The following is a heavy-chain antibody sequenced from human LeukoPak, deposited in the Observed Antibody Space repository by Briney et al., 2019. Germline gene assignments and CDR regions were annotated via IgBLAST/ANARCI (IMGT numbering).Heavy chain of an antibody. J-gene: IGHJ4*02. Sequence: KASETLSLTCTVSGGSISSGGYYWSWIRQHPGKGLEWIGYIYYSGSTYYNPSLKSRVTISVDTSKNQFSLKLSSVTAADTAVYYCARDRGSSGWYDYWGQGTLVTVSS. CDR1: GGSISSGGYY. V-gene: IGHV4-31*03. CDR2: IYYSGST. CDR3: ARDRGSSGWYDY. D-gene: IGHD6-19*01.